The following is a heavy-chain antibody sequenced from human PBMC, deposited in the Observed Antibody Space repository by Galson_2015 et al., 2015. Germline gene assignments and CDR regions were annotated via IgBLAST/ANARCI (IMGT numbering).Heavy chain of an antibody. CDR2: IRSKANSYAT. CDR1: GFTFSGSA. CDR3: TTYDLFDY. V-gene: IGHV3-73*01. J-gene: IGHJ4*02. D-gene: IGHD3-16*01. Sequence: SLRLSCAASGFTFSGSAMHWVRQASGKGREWVGRIRSKANSYATAYAASVKGRFTISRDDSKNTAYLQMNSLKTEDTAVYYCTTYDLFDYWGQGTLVTVSS.